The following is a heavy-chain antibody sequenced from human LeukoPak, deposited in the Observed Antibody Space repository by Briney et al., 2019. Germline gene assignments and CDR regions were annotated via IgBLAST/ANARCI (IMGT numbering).Heavy chain of an antibody. D-gene: IGHD3-10*01. J-gene: IGHJ4*02. Sequence: SETLSLTCTVSGGSISSSSYYWGWIRQPPGKGLEWIGSIYYSGSTYYNPSLKNRVTISVDTSKNQFSLKLSSVTAADTAVYYCATSYGSGSYYREPWYWGQGTLVTVSS. CDR3: ATSYGSGSYYREPWY. CDR1: GGSISSSSYY. V-gene: IGHV4-39*01. CDR2: IYYSGST.